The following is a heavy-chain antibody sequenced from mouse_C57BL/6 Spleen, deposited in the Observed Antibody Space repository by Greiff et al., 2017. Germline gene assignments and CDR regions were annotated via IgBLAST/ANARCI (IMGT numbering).Heavy chain of an antibody. CDR2: INPNNGGT. J-gene: IGHJ2*01. Sequence: EVQLQQSGPELVKPGASVKIPCKASGYTFTDYNMDWVKQSHGKSLEWIGDINPNNGGTIYNQKFKGKATLTVDKSSSTAYMELRSLTSEDTAVYYCARSTYYGSSYEGHFDYWGQGTTLTVSS. V-gene: IGHV1-18*01. D-gene: IGHD1-1*01. CDR1: GYTFTDYN. CDR3: ARSTYYGSSYEGHFDY.